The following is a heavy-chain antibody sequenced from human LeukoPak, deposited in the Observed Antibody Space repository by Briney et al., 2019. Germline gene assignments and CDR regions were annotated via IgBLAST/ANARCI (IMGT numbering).Heavy chain of an antibody. CDR3: ARRLYSGDEAYDY. D-gene: IGHD5-12*01. CDR2: IDPSDSYT. V-gene: IGHV5-10-1*01. J-gene: IGHJ4*02. CDR1: GYSFNTYW. Sequence: PGESLKISCKGSGYSFNTYWIGWVRQMPGKGLEWMGRIDPSDSYTKYSPSFQVHVTISADKSISTAYLQWSSLKASDTAMYYCARRLYSGDEAYDYWGQGTLVTVSS.